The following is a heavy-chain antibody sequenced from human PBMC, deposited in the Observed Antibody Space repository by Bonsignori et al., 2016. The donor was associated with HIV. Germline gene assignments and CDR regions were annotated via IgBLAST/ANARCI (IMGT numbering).Heavy chain of an antibody. CDR2: ISSSSSYI. V-gene: IGHV3-21*01. D-gene: IGHD3-3*01. Sequence: WIRQPPGKGLEWVSSISSSSSYIYYADSVKGRFTISRDNAKNSLYLQMNSLRAEDTAVYYCARAPGDWLRLRFLEWLSPYYFDYWGQGTLVTVSS. CDR3: ARAPGDWLRLRFLEWLSPYYFDY. J-gene: IGHJ4*02.